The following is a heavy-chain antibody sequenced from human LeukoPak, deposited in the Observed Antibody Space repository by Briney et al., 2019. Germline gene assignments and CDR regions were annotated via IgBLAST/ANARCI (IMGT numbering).Heavy chain of an antibody. J-gene: IGHJ4*02. CDR2: ISSSSSYI. Sequence: AGGSLRLSCAASGFTFTTYSMSWVRQAPGKGLEWVSSISSSSSYIYYADSVKGRFTISRDNAKNSLHLQMNSLSAEDSAVYYCARASMLSTAFDFWGQGTLVTVSS. V-gene: IGHV3-21*01. CDR3: ARASMLSTAFDF. CDR1: GFTFTTYS. D-gene: IGHD2/OR15-2a*01.